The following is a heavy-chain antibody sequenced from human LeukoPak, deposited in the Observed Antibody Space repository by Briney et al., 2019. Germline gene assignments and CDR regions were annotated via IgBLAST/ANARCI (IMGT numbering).Heavy chain of an antibody. D-gene: IGHD3-9*01. CDR2: IYYSGST. J-gene: IGHJ4*02. CDR3: ATQTYYDILTGYYFRGGSFDY. V-gene: IGHV4-31*03. CDR1: GGSISSGGYY. Sequence: SQTLSLTCTVSGGSISSGGYYWSWIRQHPGKGLEWIGYIYYSGSTYYNPSLKSRVTISVDTSKNQFSLKLSSVTAADTAVYYCATQTYYDILTGYYFRGGSFDYWGQGTLVNVSS.